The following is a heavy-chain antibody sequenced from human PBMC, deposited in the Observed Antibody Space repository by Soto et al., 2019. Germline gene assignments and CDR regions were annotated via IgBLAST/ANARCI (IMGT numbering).Heavy chain of an antibody. CDR1: GDSISSGNHY. CDR3: ARTDYGTAYFDP. CDR2: IFYSGTA. J-gene: IGHJ5*02. V-gene: IGHV4-30-4*01. Sequence: TSETLSLTCTVSGDSISSGNHYWSWIRQPPGKGLEWIGYIFYSGTAYYNPSLKSRLTISVDTSKNQFSLKLSSVTAADTAVYYCARTDYGTAYFDPWGQGSLVTVSS. D-gene: IGHD3-10*01.